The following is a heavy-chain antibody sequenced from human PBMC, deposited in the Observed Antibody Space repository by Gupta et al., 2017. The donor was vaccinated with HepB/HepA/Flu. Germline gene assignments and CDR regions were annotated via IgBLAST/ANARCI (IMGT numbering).Heavy chain of an antibody. CDR1: GFTFSSYA. CDR3: ARGGYYDILTGQAGMDV. J-gene: IGHJ6*02. V-gene: IGHV3-30-3*01. Sequence: QVQLVESGGGVVQPGRSLRLSCAASGFTFSSYAMHWVRQAPGKGLEWVAVISYDGSNKYYADSVKGRFTISRDNSKNTLYLQMNSLRAEDTAVYYCARGGYYDILTGQAGMDVWGQGTTVTVSS. CDR2: ISYDGSNK. D-gene: IGHD3-9*01.